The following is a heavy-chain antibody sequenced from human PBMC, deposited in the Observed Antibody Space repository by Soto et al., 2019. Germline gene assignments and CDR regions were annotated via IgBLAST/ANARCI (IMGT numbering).Heavy chain of an antibody. CDR1: GFTFSSYA. CDR3: AKGGIGWFDP. J-gene: IGHJ5*02. CDR2: ISYDGGNT. Sequence: PGGSLRLSCAASGFTFSSYAMNWVRQAPGRGLEWVSTISYDGGNTYYPHSVKGRFTISRDNSKNTLYLQMNSLRAEDAAVYYCAKGGIGWFDPWGQGTLVTVYS. D-gene: IGHD2-21*01. V-gene: IGHV3-23*01.